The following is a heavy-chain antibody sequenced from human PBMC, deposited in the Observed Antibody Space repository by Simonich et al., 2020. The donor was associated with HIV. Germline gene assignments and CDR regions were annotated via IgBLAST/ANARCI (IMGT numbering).Heavy chain of an antibody. CDR3: ARYTGMAGFDY. CDR1: GGSFSGYY. J-gene: IGHJ4*02. D-gene: IGHD5-18*01. CDR2: INHSGST. Sequence: QVQLQQWGAGLLKPSETLSLTCAVYGGSFSGYYWSWIRQPPGKGLGGIGEINHSGSTNYFPSLKSRVSISVDTSKNQFSLKLSSVTATDTAVYYCARYTGMAGFDYWGQGTLVTVSS. V-gene: IGHV4-34*01.